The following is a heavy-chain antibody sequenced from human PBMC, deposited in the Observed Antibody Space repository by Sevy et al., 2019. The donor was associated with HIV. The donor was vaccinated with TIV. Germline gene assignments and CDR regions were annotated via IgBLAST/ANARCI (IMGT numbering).Heavy chain of an antibody. CDR2: ISAYNGNT. D-gene: IGHD2-15*01. CDR1: GYTFTSYG. V-gene: IGHV1-18*01. Sequence: ASVKVSCKASGYTFTSYGISWVRQAPGQGLEWMGWISAYNGNTNYAQKLQGRVTMTTDTSTSTAYMELRSLGSDDTAVYYCARDPRYCSGGSCYSVLGYYYGMDVWGQGTTVTASS. CDR3: ARDPRYCSGGSCYSVLGYYYGMDV. J-gene: IGHJ6*02.